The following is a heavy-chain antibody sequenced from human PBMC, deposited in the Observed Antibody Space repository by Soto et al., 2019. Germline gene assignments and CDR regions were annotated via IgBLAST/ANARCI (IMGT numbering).Heavy chain of an antibody. V-gene: IGHV1-8*01. CDR3: ARGGYIVVVPAAIQIRYYYYGMDV. J-gene: IGHJ6*02. CDR1: GYTFTSYD. D-gene: IGHD2-2*02. CDR2: MNPNSGNT. Sequence: ASVKVSCKASGYTFTSYDINWVRQATGQGLEWMGWMNPNSGNTGYAQKFQGRVTMTRNTSISTAYMELSSLRSEDTAVYYCARGGYIVVVPAAIQIRYYYYGMDVWGQGTTVTV.